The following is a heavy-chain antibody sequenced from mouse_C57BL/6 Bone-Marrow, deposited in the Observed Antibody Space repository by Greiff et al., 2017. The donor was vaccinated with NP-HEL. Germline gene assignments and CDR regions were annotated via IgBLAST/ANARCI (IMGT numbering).Heavy chain of an antibody. CDR2: ISYSGST. V-gene: IGHV3-8*01. D-gene: IGHD2-4*01. Sequence: DVQLQESGPGLAKPSQTLSLTCSVTGYSITSDYWNWIRKFPGNKLEYMGYISYSGSTYYNPSLKSRISITRDTSRNQYYLQLNSVTTEDTATYYCARGAGLRYYAMDYWGQGTSVTVSS. J-gene: IGHJ4*01. CDR1: GYSITSDY. CDR3: ARGAGLRYYAMDY.